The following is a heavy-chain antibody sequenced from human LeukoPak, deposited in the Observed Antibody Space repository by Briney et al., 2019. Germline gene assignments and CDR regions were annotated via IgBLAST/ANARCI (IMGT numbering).Heavy chain of an antibody. D-gene: IGHD2-2*01. CDR3: AKAAGGHFVVVPAAIDY. CDR1: GFTFSSYW. V-gene: IGHV3-7*01. CDR2: IKQDGSKK. Sequence: GGSLRLSCAASGFTFSSYWMSWVRQAPGKGLEWVANIKQDGSKKYYVDSVKGRFTISRDNAKNTLYLQMTSLRAEDTAVYYCAKAAGGHFVVVPAAIDYWGQGTLVTVSS. J-gene: IGHJ4*02.